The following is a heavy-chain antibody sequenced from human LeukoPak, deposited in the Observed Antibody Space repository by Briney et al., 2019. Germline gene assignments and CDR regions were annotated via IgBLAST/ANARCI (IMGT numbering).Heavy chain of an antibody. J-gene: IGHJ4*02. CDR2: ISWDGDST. CDR1: GFTFDDYA. V-gene: IGHV3-43D*03. Sequence: GGPLRLSCAASGFTFDDYAMHWVRQAPGKGLECVSLISWDGDSTYYSDSVKGRFTISRDNNKNSLYLQMNSLRTEDTALYYCATAPYDSIGIFDYWGQGTLVTVSS. D-gene: IGHD3-22*01. CDR3: ATAPYDSIGIFDY.